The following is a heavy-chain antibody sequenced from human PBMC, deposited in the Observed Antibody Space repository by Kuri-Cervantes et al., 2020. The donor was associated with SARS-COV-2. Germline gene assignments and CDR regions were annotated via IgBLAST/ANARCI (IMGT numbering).Heavy chain of an antibody. CDR1: GDSISSVDYP. J-gene: IGHJ5*02. CDR3: ARLIHVAAVPDP. Sequence: LRLSCAVSGDSISSVDYPWSWIRQPPGKGLEWIGYIYRDGKTYYSPSLTSRVTISVDRSKNQFFLQLTSVTAADTAVYYCARLIHVAAVPDPWGQGTLVTVSS. V-gene: IGHV4-30-2*01. CDR2: IYRDGKT. D-gene: IGHD2-21*02.